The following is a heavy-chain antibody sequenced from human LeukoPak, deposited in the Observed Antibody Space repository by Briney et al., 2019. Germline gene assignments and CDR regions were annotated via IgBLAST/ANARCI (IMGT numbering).Heavy chain of an antibody. CDR3: ARHTVFFPYYFDY. D-gene: IGHD4-11*01. V-gene: IGHV4-59*08. Sequence: PSETLSLTCTVSGGSISSYYWSWIRQPPGKGLEWIGYIYYSGSTNYNPSLKSRVTISVDTSKNQFSLKLSSVTAADTAVYYCARHTVFFPYYFDYWGQGTLVTVSS. CDR1: GGSISSYY. J-gene: IGHJ4*02. CDR2: IYYSGST.